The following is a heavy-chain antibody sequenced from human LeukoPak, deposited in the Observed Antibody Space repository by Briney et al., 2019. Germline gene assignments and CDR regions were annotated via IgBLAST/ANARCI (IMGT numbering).Heavy chain of an antibody. J-gene: IGHJ2*01. Sequence: PGGSLRLSCAASGSNFDDYGMSWVRQGPGKGLEWVSGINWNGGSTGYADSVKGRFTIPRDNAKNLLYLQMNSVRAEDTALYYCARGDSSGWYFDLWGRGTLVTVSS. CDR1: GSNFDDYG. D-gene: IGHD6-19*01. CDR2: INWNGGST. CDR3: ARGDSSGWYFDL. V-gene: IGHV3-20*04.